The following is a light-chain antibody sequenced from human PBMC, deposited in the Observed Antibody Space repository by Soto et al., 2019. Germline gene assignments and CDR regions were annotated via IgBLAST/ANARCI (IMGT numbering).Light chain of an antibody. Sequence: EIVLTQSPGTLSLSPGERATLSCRASQSVSSYLAWYQQKPGQAPRLLIYDASNRATGIPARFSGSGSGTDFTLTISRLEPEDFAVYYCQQYGSSPRTFGQGTRWIS. CDR2: DAS. J-gene: IGKJ1*01. V-gene: IGKV3-20*01. CDR1: QSVSSY. CDR3: QQYGSSPRT.